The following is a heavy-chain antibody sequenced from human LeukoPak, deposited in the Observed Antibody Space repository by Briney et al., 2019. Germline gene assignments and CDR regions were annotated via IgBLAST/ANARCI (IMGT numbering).Heavy chain of an antibody. CDR1: GDSVTSGI. D-gene: IGHD3-16*01. CDR2: TYHWSKWFN. Sequence: SQTLSLTCAISGDSVTSGIWNWIRQSPSRGLEWLGRTYHWSKWFNDYAVSVESRMTINADTSRNQFSLQLNSVTPEDTAVYYCARDLHGSRGEFDYWGQGTLVAVSS. CDR3: ARDLHGSRGEFDY. J-gene: IGHJ4*02. V-gene: IGHV6-1*01.